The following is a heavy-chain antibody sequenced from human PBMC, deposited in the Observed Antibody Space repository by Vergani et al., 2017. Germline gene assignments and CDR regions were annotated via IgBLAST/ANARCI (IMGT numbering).Heavy chain of an antibody. V-gene: IGHV6-1*01. J-gene: IGHJ4*02. CDR3: ARGSEQQLAAPNELYYFDY. CDR2: TYYRSKWYN. CDR1: GDSVSSNSAA. Sequence: QVQLQQSGPGLVKPSQTLSLTCAISGDSVSSNSAAWNWIRQSPSRGLEWLGRTYYRSKWYNDYAVSVKSRITINPDTSKNQFSLQLNSVTPEDTAVYYCARGSEQQLAAPNELYYFDYWGQGTLVTVSS. D-gene: IGHD6-13*01.